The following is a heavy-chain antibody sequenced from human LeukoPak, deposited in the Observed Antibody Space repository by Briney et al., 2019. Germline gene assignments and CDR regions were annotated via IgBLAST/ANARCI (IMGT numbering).Heavy chain of an antibody. V-gene: IGHV4-31*03. CDR3: ARASSGWYGPFDY. J-gene: IGHJ4*02. D-gene: IGHD6-19*01. Sequence: SETLSLTCTVSGGSISSSSYYWGWIRQPPGKGLEWIGYIYYSGSTYYNPSLKSRVTISVDTSKNQFSLKLSSVTAADTAVYYCARASSGWYGPFDYWGQGTLVTVSS. CDR1: GGSISSSSYY. CDR2: IYYSGST.